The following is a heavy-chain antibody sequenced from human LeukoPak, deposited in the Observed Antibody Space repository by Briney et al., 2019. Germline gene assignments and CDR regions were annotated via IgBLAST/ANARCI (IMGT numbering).Heavy chain of an antibody. Sequence: VASVKVSCKASGYTFTSYYMHWVRQAPGQGLEWMGIINPSGGSTSYAQKFQGRVTMTTDTSTSTAYMELRSLRPDDTAVYYCARLKAVAGTGGLIGEYYYYYYMDVWGKGTTVTVSS. CDR3: ARLKAVAGTGGLIGEYYYYYYMDV. D-gene: IGHD6-19*01. CDR1: GYTFTSYY. V-gene: IGHV1-46*01. CDR2: INPSGGST. J-gene: IGHJ6*03.